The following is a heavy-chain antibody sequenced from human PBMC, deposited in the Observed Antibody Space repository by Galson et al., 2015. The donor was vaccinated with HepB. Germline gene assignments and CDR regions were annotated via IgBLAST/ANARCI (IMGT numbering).Heavy chain of an antibody. D-gene: IGHD3-3*01. CDR2: INPTGGST. CDR3: AGESGSSSRYFDY. Sequence: SVKVSCKASGYTFTNYYMHWVRQAPGQGLEWVGIINPTGGSTSYAQKLQSRVTMTRDTSTSTVYMHLSSLTSEDTAVYYCAGESGSSSRYFDYWGQGTLVTVSS. J-gene: IGHJ4*02. V-gene: IGHV1-46*03. CDR1: GYTFTNYY.